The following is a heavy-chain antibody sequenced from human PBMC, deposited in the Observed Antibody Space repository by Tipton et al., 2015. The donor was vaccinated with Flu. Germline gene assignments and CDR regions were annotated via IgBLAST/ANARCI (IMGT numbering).Heavy chain of an antibody. D-gene: IGHD3-10*01. Sequence: TLSLTCAVSGDSISSDYYWGWIRQFPGKGLEWIGRVFASGSTSYNPSLKSRVTISIDTSKNQFSLKLNSVTAADTAVYYCARDYGGLNWFDSWGQGALVTVSS. CDR2: VFASGST. V-gene: IGHV4-38-2*02. CDR3: ARDYGGLNWFDS. J-gene: IGHJ5*01. CDR1: GDSISSDYY.